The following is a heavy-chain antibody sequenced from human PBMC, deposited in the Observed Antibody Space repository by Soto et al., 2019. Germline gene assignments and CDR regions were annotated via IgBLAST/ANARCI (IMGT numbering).Heavy chain of an antibody. Sequence: PGGSLRLSCAASGFTFDDYAMHWVRQAPGKGLEWVSGISWNSGSIGNADSVKGRFTISRDNAKNSLYLQMNSLRAEDTALYYCAKGPAAINYYYYYMDVWGKGTTVTVSS. V-gene: IGHV3-9*01. J-gene: IGHJ6*03. CDR3: AKGPAAINYYYYYMDV. D-gene: IGHD2-2*02. CDR2: ISWNSGSI. CDR1: GFTFDDYA.